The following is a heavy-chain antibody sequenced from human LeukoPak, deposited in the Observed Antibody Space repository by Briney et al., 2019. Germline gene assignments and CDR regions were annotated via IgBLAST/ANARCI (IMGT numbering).Heavy chain of an antibody. D-gene: IGHD6-19*01. CDR1: GFTFRTYG. CDR2: ISGSGGST. J-gene: IGHJ4*02. Sequence: GGSLRLSCAASGFTFRTYGMHWVRQAPGKGLEWVSAISGSGGSTYYADSVKGRFTISRDNSKNTLYLQMNSLRAEDTAVYYCAKDGGDSGWYLKYYFDYWGQGTLVTVSS. V-gene: IGHV3-23*01. CDR3: AKDGGDSGWYLKYYFDY.